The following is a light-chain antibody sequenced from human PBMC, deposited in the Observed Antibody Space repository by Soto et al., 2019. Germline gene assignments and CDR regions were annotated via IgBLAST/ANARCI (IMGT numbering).Light chain of an antibody. CDR3: QQYVSLPIT. J-gene: IGKJ5*01. CDR1: QSIGSSY. CDR2: GAS. V-gene: IGKV3-20*01. Sequence: EIVLTQSPGTLSLSPEERATLSCRASQSIGSSYLAWYQQKPGQAPGLLIYGASTRATGIPDRFSGSGSGTDFTLTINRVAPEDFAVYYCQQYVSLPITFGQGTRLEIK.